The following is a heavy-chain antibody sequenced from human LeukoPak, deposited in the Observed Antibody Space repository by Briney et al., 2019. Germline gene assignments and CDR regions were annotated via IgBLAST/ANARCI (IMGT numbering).Heavy chain of an antibody. J-gene: IGHJ5*02. CDR1: GYTFTNYY. V-gene: IGHV1-46*01. CDR2: INPSGGST. Sequence: ASVKVSCKASGYTFTNYYLHWVRQAPGQGLEWMGIINPSGGSTSYAQKFQGRVTMTRDTSTSTVYMELSSLRSEDTAVYYCARAGYCTNGVCPQHWFDPWGQGTLVTVSS. D-gene: IGHD2-8*01. CDR3: ARAGYCTNGVCPQHWFDP.